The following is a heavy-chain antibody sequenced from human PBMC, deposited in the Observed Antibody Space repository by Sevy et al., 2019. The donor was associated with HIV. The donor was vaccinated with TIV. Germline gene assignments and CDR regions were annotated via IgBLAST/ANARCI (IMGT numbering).Heavy chain of an antibody. V-gene: IGHV1-2*02. Sequence: ASVKVSCKASGYTFTGYYMHWVRQAPGQGLEGMGWINPDSGGPNYAPKFQGRVTLTRDTSISTAYMELSRVKSDDPAVYYCVRDDRDGYFDYWGQGTLVTVSS. CDR3: VRDDRDGYFDY. CDR1: GYTFTGYY. CDR2: INPDSGGP. J-gene: IGHJ4*02.